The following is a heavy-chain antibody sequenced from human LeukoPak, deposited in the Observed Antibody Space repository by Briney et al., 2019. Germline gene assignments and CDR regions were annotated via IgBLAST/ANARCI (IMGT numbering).Heavy chain of an antibody. J-gene: IGHJ4*02. CDR3: ARGGGGVTIDY. V-gene: IGHV4-38-2*02. CDR2: IYHSGST. D-gene: IGHD2-21*02. CDR1: GYSISSGYY. Sequence: SETLSLTCTVSGYSISSGYYWGWIRQPPGKGLEWIGSIYHSGSTYYNPSLKSRVTISVDTSKNQFSLKLSSVTAADTAAYYCARGGGGVTIDYWGQGTLVTVSS.